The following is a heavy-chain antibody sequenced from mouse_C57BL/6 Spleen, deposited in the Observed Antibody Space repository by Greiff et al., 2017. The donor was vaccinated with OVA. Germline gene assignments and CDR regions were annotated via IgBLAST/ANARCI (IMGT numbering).Heavy chain of an antibody. D-gene: IGHD2-4*01. V-gene: IGHV1-52*01. J-gene: IGHJ4*01. Sequence: QVQLQQPGAELVRPGSSVKLSCKASGYTFTSYWMHWVKQRPIQGLEWIGNIYPSDSETHYNQKFKDKATLTVDKSSSTAYMQLSSLTSEDSAVYYCARGIYYDYDAAMDYWGQGTSVTVSS. CDR1: GYTFTSYW. CDR2: IYPSDSET. CDR3: ARGIYYDYDAAMDY.